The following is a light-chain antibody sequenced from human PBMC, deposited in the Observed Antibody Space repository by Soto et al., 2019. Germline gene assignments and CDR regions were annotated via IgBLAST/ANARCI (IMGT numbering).Light chain of an antibody. J-gene: IGLJ2*01. Sequence: QPVLTQPPSASGTPGQRVTISCSGSSSNIGSNYVYWYQQLPGTAPKLLIYRNNQRPSGVPDRFSGSKSGTSASLAISGLRSEDDADYYCAAWDGSLSGVVFGGGTKLTVL. CDR2: RNN. V-gene: IGLV1-47*01. CDR1: SSNIGSNY. CDR3: AAWDGSLSGVV.